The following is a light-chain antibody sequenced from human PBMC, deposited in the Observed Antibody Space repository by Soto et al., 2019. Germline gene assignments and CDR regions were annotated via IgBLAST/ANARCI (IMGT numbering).Light chain of an antibody. CDR3: QQYNHWPPIT. V-gene: IGKV3-20*01. CDR2: SVS. J-gene: IGKJ5*01. Sequence: EMVLTQSPGTLSLSPGDRATLSCRASQSVSNDYVAWVQQKPGQTPRLLIYSVSSRATGIPDRVSGSGSGTDFTLTISRLEPEDFAVYYCQQYNHWPPITFGPGTRLEIK. CDR1: QSVSNDY.